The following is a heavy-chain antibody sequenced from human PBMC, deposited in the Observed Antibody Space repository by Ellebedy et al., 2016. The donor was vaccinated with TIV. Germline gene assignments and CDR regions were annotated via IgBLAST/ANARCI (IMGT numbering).Heavy chain of an antibody. V-gene: IGHV4-4*02. CDR2: VYHTGNT. CDR1: RDAINNDNL. J-gene: IGHJ5*02. D-gene: IGHD5-24*01. Sequence: MPSETLSLTFGLPRDAINNDNLCSWVRQPPGRGLAWIGDVYHTGNTNYNPSPRGRVNITVDKSKGQFSLTLMSMTAADTAVYFCARDWTRGGGYIPHWFDPWGQGTLVTVSS. CDR3: ARDWTRGGGYIPHWFDP.